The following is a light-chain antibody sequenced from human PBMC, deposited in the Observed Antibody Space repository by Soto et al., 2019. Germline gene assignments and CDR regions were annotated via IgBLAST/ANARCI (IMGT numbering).Light chain of an antibody. CDR2: RNN. Sequence: QSVLTQPPSSSGTPGQMVTISCSGSNSNIESNYVYWYQQFPGTAPKLLIYRNNQRPSGVPDRFSGSRSGTSASLAISGLRPEDEAGYYCAAWDDSLSSYVFGTGTKVTVL. CDR1: NSNIESNY. V-gene: IGLV1-47*01. CDR3: AAWDDSLSSYV. J-gene: IGLJ1*01.